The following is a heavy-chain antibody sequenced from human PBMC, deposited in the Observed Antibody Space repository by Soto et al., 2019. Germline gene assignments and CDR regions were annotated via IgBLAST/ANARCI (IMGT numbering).Heavy chain of an antibody. CDR3: ARDRATAHRGYYGMDV. Sequence: TSETLSLTCTVSGGSITSGGYYCSWIRQHPGKGLEWIGYIYYSGSTYYNPSLKSRVTISVDTSKNQFSLKLSSVTAADTAVYYCARDRATAHRGYYGMDVWGQGTTVTVSS. D-gene: IGHD5-12*01. CDR2: IYYSGST. CDR1: GGSITSGGYY. V-gene: IGHV4-31*03. J-gene: IGHJ6*02.